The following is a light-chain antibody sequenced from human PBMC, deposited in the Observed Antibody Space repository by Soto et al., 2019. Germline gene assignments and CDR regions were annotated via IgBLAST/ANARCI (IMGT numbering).Light chain of an antibody. CDR2: KVS. Sequence: DVVMTQSPLSLPVTLGQPASISCRASRSLIYTDGNTYLNWFHQRPGQSPRRLFSKVSNRDSGVPERFSGSGSGTDFTLKISRVEAEDVGLYYCMKGTHWPYTFGQGTKLEIK. CDR3: MKGTHWPYT. V-gene: IGKV2-30*01. CDR1: RSLIYTDGNTY. J-gene: IGKJ2*01.